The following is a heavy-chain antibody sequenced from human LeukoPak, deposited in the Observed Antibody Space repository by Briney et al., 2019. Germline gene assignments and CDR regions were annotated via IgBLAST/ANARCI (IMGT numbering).Heavy chain of an antibody. D-gene: IGHD2-15*01. CDR1: GGSISRYY. CDR2: IYYSGST. CDR3: ASRLWDQYCSGGSCYPDYYGLDV. J-gene: IGHJ6*02. V-gene: IGHV4-59*01. Sequence: SETLSLTCNVSGGSISRYYWSWIRQPPGKGLEWIGHIYYSGSTSYNPSLKSRVTISVDTSKNQFSLKLSSVTAADTAVYYCASRLWDQYCSGGSCYPDYYGLDVWGQGTTVTVSS.